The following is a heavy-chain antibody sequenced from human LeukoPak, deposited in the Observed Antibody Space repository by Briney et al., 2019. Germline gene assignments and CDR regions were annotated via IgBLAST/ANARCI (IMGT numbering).Heavy chain of an antibody. D-gene: IGHD6-19*01. Sequence: PGGSLRLSCVASGFTLSSNAMGWVRQAPGKGLEWVSTISGSGGSTYYADSVKGRFTISRDNAKNSLYLQMNSLRAEDTAVYYCASTARIAVAGFDYWGQGTLVTVSS. J-gene: IGHJ4*02. V-gene: IGHV3-23*01. CDR3: ASTARIAVAGFDY. CDR2: ISGSGGST. CDR1: GFTLSSNA.